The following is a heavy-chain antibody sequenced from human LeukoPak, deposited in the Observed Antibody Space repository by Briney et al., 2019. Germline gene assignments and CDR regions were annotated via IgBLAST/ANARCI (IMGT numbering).Heavy chain of an antibody. CDR2: INHNSGGT. J-gene: IGHJ6*02. Sequence: ASVKVSCKASAYTFTGYYMHWVRQAPGQGLEWMGWINHNSGGTNYAQKFQGRVTMTRDTSISTAYMELSRLRSDDTAVYYCARLPAAMSPYYYYGMDVWGQGTTVTVSS. CDR3: ARLPAAMSPYYYYGMDV. D-gene: IGHD2-2*01. CDR1: AYTFTGYY. V-gene: IGHV1-2*02.